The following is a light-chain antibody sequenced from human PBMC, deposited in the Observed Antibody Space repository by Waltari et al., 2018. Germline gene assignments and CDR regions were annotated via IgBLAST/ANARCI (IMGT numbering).Light chain of an antibody. CDR1: SGDIGTYHS. V-gene: IGLV2-14*03. CDR3: SSYTRRSTLI. CDR2: AVN. Sequence: QSALTQPASVSGSPGQSITISCSGTSGDIGTYHSVAGFQQHPGKAPKILIHAVNQLPSGVSDRFTGSKSGYTASLTISGLQAEDEADYYCSSYTRRSTLIFGGGTKVTVL. J-gene: IGLJ2*01.